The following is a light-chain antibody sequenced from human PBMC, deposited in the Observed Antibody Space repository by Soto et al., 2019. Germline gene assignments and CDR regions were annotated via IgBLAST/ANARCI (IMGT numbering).Light chain of an antibody. V-gene: IGKV3-20*01. J-gene: IGKJ5*01. CDR1: QSVGSS. CDR2: GAS. CDR3: QQYGSSPPTT. Sequence: EIVMTQSPGTLSVSPGERATLSCRASQSVGSSLAWYQQRPGQAPRLLIYGASSRATGIPDRFSGSGSRTDFTLTISRLEPEDFAVYYCQQYGSSPPTTFGQGTRLEIK.